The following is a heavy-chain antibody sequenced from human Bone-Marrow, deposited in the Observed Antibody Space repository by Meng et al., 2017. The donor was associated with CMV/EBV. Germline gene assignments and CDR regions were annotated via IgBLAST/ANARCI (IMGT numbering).Heavy chain of an antibody. V-gene: IGHV3-21*01. CDR2: ISSRGSYI. CDR3: ARRTTVTKYFDY. J-gene: IGHJ4*02. Sequence: GESLKISCAASGFSFSDSSMNWVRQAPGKRPEWVSSISSRGSYIYYADSLKGRIAISRDNAKNSLYLQINSLRVEDTAVYYCARRTTVTKYFDYWGQGTLVTVSS. CDR1: GFSFSDSS. D-gene: IGHD4-17*01.